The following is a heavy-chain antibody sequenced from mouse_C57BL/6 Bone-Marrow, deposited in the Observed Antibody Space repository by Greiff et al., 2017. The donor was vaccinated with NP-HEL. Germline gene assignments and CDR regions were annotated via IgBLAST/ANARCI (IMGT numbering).Heavy chain of an antibody. V-gene: IGHV1-53*01. Sequence: VQLQQPGTELVKPGASVKLSCKASGYTFTSYWMHWVKQRPGQGLEWIGNINPSNGGTNYNEKFKSKATLTVDKSSSTAYMQLSRLTSEDSAVDYGARRGIYEGYYRYFDVWGTGTTVTVSS. J-gene: IGHJ1*03. D-gene: IGHD2-3*01. CDR1: GYTFTSYW. CDR2: INPSNGGT. CDR3: ARRGIYEGYYRYFDV.